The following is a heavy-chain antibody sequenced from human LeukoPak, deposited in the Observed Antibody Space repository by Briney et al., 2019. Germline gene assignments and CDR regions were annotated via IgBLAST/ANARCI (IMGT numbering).Heavy chain of an antibody. V-gene: IGHV4-34*01. D-gene: IGHD3-10*01. CDR2: INHSGST. CDR3: ARGIKFGITMVRGVINYYYMDV. CDR1: GGSFSGYY. Sequence: KPSETLSLTCAVYGGSFSGYYWSWIRQPPGKGLEWIGEINHSGSTNYNPSLKSRVTISVDTSKNQFSLKLSSVTAADTAVYYCARGIKFGITMVRGVINYYYMDVWGKGTTVTISS. J-gene: IGHJ6*03.